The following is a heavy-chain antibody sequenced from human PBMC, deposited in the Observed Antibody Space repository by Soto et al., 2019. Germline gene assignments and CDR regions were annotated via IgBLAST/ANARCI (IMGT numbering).Heavy chain of an antibody. D-gene: IGHD2-2*01. Sequence: SETLSLPCTVSGGSISSGGYYWSWIRQHPGKGLEWIGYIHYSGSTYYNPSLKSRVTISVDTSKNQFSLKLSSVTAADTAVYYCARAPYCSSTSCARSAFDYWGQGTMVTVAS. J-gene: IGHJ4*02. V-gene: IGHV4-31*03. CDR3: ARAPYCSSTSCARSAFDY. CDR1: GGSISSGGYY. CDR2: IHYSGST.